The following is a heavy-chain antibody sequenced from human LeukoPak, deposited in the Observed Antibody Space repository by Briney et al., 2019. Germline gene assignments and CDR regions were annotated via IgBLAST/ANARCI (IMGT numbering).Heavy chain of an antibody. J-gene: IGHJ3*02. D-gene: IGHD3-22*01. CDR1: GGSISSSSYY. V-gene: IGHV4-61*01. Sequence: PSETLSLTCTVSGGSISSSSYYWSWIRQPPGKGLEWIGYIYYSGSTNYNPSLKSRVTISVDTSKNQFSLKLSSVTAADTAVYYCARDKVSLDSSDAFDIWGQGTMVTVSS. CDR3: ARDKVSLDSSDAFDI. CDR2: IYYSGST.